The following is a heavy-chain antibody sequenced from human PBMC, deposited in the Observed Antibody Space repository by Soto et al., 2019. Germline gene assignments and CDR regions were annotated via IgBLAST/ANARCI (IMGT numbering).Heavy chain of an antibody. CDR2: IYYSGST. D-gene: IGHD3-3*01. CDR1: GGSISSSSYY. J-gene: IGHJ4*02. V-gene: IGHV4-39*01. CDR3: ARHNRNYAFWSGYHTALDY. Sequence: QLQLQESGPGLVKPSETLSLTCTVSGGSISSSSYYWGWIRQPPGKGLEWIGSIYYSGSTYYNPSLKSRVTISVDTSNNQFSLKLSSVTAADTAVYYCARHNRNYAFWSGYHTALDYWGQGTLVTVSS.